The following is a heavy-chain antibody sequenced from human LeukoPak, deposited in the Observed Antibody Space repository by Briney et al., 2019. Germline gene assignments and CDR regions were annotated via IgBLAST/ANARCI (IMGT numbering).Heavy chain of an antibody. J-gene: IGHJ6*02. CDR1: GFTFDDYA. CDR2: ISGDGGST. Sequence: AGGPLRLSCAASGFTFDDYAMHWVRQAPGKGLEWVSLISGDGGSTYYADSVKGRFTISRVNSKNSLYLQMNSLRTEDTALYYCAKDGPVVVTAIDYGMDVWGQGTTVTVSS. V-gene: IGHV3-43*02. D-gene: IGHD2-21*02. CDR3: AKDGPVVVTAIDYGMDV.